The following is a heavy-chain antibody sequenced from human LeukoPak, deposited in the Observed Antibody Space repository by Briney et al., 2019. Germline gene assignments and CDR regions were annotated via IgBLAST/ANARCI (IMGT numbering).Heavy chain of an antibody. V-gene: IGHV4-39*01. J-gene: IGHJ5*02. D-gene: IGHD3-9*01. CDR2: IYYSGST. CDR1: GGSISSSSYY. CDR3: ARQGDFDSWGWDWFDP. Sequence: SETLSLTCTVSGGSISSSSYYWGWIRQPPGKGLEWIGGIYYSGSTYYNPSLKSRVTISVDTSKNQFSLKLSSVTAADTAVYYCARQGDFDSWGWDWFDPWGQGTLVTVSS.